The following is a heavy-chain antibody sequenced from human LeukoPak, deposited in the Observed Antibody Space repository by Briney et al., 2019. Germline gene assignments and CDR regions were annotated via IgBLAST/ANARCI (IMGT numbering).Heavy chain of an antibody. J-gene: IGHJ4*02. D-gene: IGHD3-9*01. V-gene: IGHV3-23*01. CDR1: GFTFSSYG. CDR2: ISGSGGST. CDR3: AKDQKALRYFDWLYYFDY. Sequence: GGSLRLSCAASGFTFSSYGMSWVRQAPGKGLEWVSAISGSGGSTYYADSVKGRFTISRDNSKNTLYLQMNSLRAEDTAVYYCAKDQKALRYFDWLYYFDYWGQGTLVTVSS.